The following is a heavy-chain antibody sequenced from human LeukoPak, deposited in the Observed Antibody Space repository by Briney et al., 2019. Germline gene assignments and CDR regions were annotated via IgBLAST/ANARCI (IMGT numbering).Heavy chain of an antibody. D-gene: IGHD2/OR15-2a*01. Sequence: SGESLRLSCAASGSTFSSYAMSWVRQAPGKGLEWVSAITGSRGPTYYAASVKGRFTISRDNPKNTLYLQMNRLRAEDTAVYYCTKDAYLGSNWLDPWGQGTLVTVSS. CDR3: TKDAYLGSNWLDP. CDR1: GSTFSSYA. V-gene: IGHV3-23*01. CDR2: ITGSRGPT. J-gene: IGHJ5*02.